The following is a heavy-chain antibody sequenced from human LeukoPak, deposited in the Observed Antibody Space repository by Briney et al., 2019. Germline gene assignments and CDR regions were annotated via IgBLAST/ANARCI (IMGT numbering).Heavy chain of an antibody. V-gene: IGHV4-4*07. J-gene: IGHJ6*03. Sequence: PSEILSLTCTVSGGSISSYYWSWIRQPAGKGLEWIGRIYTSGSTNYNPSLKSRVTISVDKSKNQFSLKLSSVTAADTAVYYCARGDFWSGYSPDTYYYYMDVWGKGTTVTVSS. CDR3: ARGDFWSGYSPDTYYYYMDV. CDR2: IYTSGST. CDR1: GGSISSYY. D-gene: IGHD3-3*01.